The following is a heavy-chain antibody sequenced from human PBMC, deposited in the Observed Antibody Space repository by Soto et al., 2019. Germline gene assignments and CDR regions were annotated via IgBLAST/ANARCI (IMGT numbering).Heavy chain of an antibody. CDR3: ARVVTVTTNYFDY. CDR1: GGSFSGYY. D-gene: IGHD4-4*01. V-gene: IGHV4-34*09. Sequence: PSETLYLTCAVYGGSFSGYYWSWIRQPPGKGLEWIGEINHSGSTNYNPSLKSRVTISVDTSKNQFSLKLSSVTAADTAVYYCARVVTVTTNYFDYWGQGTLVTVSS. J-gene: IGHJ4*02. CDR2: INHSGST.